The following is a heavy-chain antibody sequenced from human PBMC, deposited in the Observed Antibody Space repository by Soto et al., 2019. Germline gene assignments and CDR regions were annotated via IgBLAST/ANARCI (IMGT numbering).Heavy chain of an antibody. CDR2: VNPDGSET. J-gene: IGHJ5*01. CDR1: GLTNRRYW. V-gene: IGHV3-7*05. Sequence: EMRLVESGGDLVQPGESLTISYAASGLTNRRYWMTWVRQAPGKGLEWVGNVNPDGSETDFADFVRGRFTISRDNAKNSLYLQMNSLRVDDTAVYFCARGKGWVDSWGQGTLVTVSS. CDR3: ARGKGWVDS.